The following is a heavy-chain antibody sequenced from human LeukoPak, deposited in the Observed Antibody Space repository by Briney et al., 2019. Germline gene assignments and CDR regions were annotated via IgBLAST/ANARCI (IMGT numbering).Heavy chain of an antibody. CDR2: FDPEDGET. CDR3: ATGSPEWELLRTLFDY. V-gene: IGHV1-24*01. D-gene: IGHD1-26*01. J-gene: IGHJ4*02. CDR1: GYTLTELS. Sequence: ASVKVSCKVSGYTLTELSMHWVRRAPGKGLEWMGGFDPEDGETIYAQKFQGRVTMTEDTSTDTAYMELSSLRSEDTAVYYCATGSPEWELLRTLFDYWGQGTLVTVSS.